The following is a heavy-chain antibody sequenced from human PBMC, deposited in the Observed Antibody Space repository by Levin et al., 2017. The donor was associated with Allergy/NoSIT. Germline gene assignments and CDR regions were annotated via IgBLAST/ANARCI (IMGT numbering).Heavy chain of an antibody. J-gene: IGHJ2*01. Sequence: GGSLRLSCAASGFTFSSYAMSWVRQAPGKGLEWVSTVNAGGYLTHYADSVKGRFTISRDNSKNTLYLQVNGLRAEDTALYYCAKDSPEDYVGWYFDLWGRGTLVTVSS. CDR2: VNAGGYLT. CDR3: AKDSPEDYVGWYFDL. D-gene: IGHD4-23*01. V-gene: IGHV3-23*01. CDR1: GFTFSSYA.